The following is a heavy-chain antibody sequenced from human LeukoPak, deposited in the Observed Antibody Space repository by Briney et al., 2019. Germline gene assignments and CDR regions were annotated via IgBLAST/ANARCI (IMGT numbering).Heavy chain of an antibody. CDR1: GFTFSSYG. J-gene: IGHJ4*02. CDR3: ARDSYGFDY. D-gene: IGHD4-17*01. V-gene: IGHV3-33*01. Sequence: GGSLRPSCAASGFTFSSYGMHWVRQAPGKGLEWVAVIWYDGSNKYYADSVQGRFTISRDNSKDTLYLQMNSLRAEDTAVYYCARDSYGFDYWGQGTLVTVSS. CDR2: IWYDGSNK.